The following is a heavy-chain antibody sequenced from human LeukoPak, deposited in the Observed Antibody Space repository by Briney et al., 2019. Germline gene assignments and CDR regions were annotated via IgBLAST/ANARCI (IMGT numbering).Heavy chain of an antibody. V-gene: IGHV3-48*01. J-gene: IGHJ4*02. CDR2: ISSSSSTI. Sequence: GGSLRLSCAASGFTFSKYDMNWVRQAPGKGLEWVSYISSSSSTIYYADSVKGRFTISRDNSKNTLYLQMNSLRAEDTAVYYCAKDLRAAAADYWGQGTLVTVSS. CDR1: GFTFSKYD. CDR3: AKDLRAAAADY. D-gene: IGHD6-13*01.